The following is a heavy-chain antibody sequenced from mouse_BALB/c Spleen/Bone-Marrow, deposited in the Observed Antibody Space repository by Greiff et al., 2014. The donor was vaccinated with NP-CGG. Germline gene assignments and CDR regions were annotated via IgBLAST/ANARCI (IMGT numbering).Heavy chain of an antibody. CDR3: ARSRDGYFDV. J-gene: IGHJ1*01. CDR2: IAPGSGST. CDR1: GYTFTSYW. V-gene: IGHV1S41*01. Sequence: DLVKPGASVKLSCKASGYTFTSYWINWIKQRPGQGLEWIGRIAPGSGSTYYNEMFKGEATLTVDTSSSTAYIQLSSLSSEDSAVYFCARSRDGYFDVWGAGTTVTVSS.